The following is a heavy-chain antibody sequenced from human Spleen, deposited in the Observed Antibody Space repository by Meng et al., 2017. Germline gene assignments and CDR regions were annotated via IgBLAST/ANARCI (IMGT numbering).Heavy chain of an antibody. CDR1: GGSFSDYY. CDR2: INHSGST. CDR3: ARGPTTMAHDFDY. Sequence: VQLPTWGAGLLKPSETLSLTCVVSGGSFSDYYWSWIRQPPGKGLEWIGEINHSGSTNYNPSLESRATISVDTSQNNLSLKLSSVTAADSAVYYCARGPTTMAHDFDYWGQGTLVTVSS. V-gene: IGHV4-34*01. D-gene: IGHD4-11*01. J-gene: IGHJ4*02.